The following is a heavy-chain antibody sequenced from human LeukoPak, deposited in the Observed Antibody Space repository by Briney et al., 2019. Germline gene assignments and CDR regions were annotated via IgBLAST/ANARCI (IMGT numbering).Heavy chain of an antibody. Sequence: ASVKVSCKASGYTFTGYYMHWVRQAPGQGLEWMGWINPNSGGTNYAQKFQGRVTTTRDTSISTAYMELSRLRSDDTAVYYCASSGRGIAAAGTFPNWFDPWGQGTLVTVSS. CDR2: INPNSGGT. CDR1: GYTFTGYY. D-gene: IGHD6-13*01. CDR3: ASSGRGIAAAGTFPNWFDP. J-gene: IGHJ5*02. V-gene: IGHV1-2*02.